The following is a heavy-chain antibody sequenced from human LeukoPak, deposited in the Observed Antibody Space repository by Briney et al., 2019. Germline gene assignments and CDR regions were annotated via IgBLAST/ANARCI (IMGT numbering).Heavy chain of an antibody. V-gene: IGHV1-2*02. D-gene: IGHD4-17*01. Sequence: GASVKVSCKASGYTFTGYYMHWVRQAPGQGLEWMGWINPNSGGTNYAQKFQGRVTMTRDTSISTAYMELSRLRSDDTAVYYCARAFQDPADYGVHFDYWGQGTLVTVSS. J-gene: IGHJ4*02. CDR1: GYTFTGYY. CDR2: INPNSGGT. CDR3: ARAFQDPADYGVHFDY.